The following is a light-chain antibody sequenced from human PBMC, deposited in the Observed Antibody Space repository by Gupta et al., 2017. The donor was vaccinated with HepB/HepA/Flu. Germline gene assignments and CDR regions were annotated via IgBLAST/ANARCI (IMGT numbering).Light chain of an antibody. CDR1: QTINIY. CDR2: GAS. J-gene: IGKJ3*01. CDR3: QQSYSTPFT. Sequence: DILMTQSPSSLSASVGDRVTITCRPGQTINIYLSWYQQKSGRAPQLVIYGASNSSSGVPSRFSGSGSGTDFTLTISSLQPEDVATYYCQQSYSTPFTFGPGTXVGIK. V-gene: IGKV1-39*01.